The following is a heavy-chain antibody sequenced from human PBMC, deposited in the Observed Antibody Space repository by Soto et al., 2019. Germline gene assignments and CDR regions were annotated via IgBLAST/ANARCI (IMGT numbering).Heavy chain of an antibody. Sequence: PGGSLRLSCAGSGFTFSNAWMNWVRQGPGKGLEWVGRIKSKVDGGSIDWPAPVKGRFSISRDDSKNTVYLEMNSLRTEDTAVYYCSTGGYFFDYWGQGILVIVSS. CDR1: GFTFSNAW. D-gene: IGHD3-16*01. CDR3: STGGYFFDY. J-gene: IGHJ4*01. CDR2: IKSKVDGGSI. V-gene: IGHV3-15*07.